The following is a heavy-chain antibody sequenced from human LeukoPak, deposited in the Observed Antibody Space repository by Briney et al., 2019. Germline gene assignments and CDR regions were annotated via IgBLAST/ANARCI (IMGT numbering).Heavy chain of an antibody. J-gene: IGHJ4*02. CDR1: GLNFTTYG. D-gene: IGHD7-27*01. CDR3: AQLKLGAQDY. CDR2: ISGSSDYT. V-gene: IGHV3-21*01. Sequence: GGSLRLSCAASGLNFTTYGMNWVRLAPGKGLEWVSSISGSSDYTYYADSVTGRFTISRDNAKNSLYLQMNSLRAEDTAVYYCAQLKLGAQDYWGQGTLVTVSS.